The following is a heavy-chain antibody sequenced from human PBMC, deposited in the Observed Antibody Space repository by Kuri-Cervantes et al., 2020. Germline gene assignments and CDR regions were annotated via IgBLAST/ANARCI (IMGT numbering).Heavy chain of an antibody. V-gene: IGHV4-39*01. J-gene: IGHJ4*02. CDR2: IHYSGST. CDR1: GGSISSSSYY. CDR3: ARRSGWYGNFDY. Sequence: SETLSLTCTVSGGSISSSSYYWGWIRQPPGKGLEWIGSIHYSGSTYYNPSLKSRVTISVDTSKNQFSLKLSPVTAADTAVYYCARRSGWYGNFDYWGQGTLVTVSS. D-gene: IGHD6-19*01.